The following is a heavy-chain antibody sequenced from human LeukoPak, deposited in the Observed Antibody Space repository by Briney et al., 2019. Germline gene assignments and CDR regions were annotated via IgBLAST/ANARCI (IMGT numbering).Heavy chain of an antibody. CDR3: ARDLYNGWHPSNWFDP. CDR1: GFTVSSNY. CDR2: IYSGGST. Sequence: PGGSLRLSCAASGFTVSSNYMSWVRQAPGKGLEWVSVIYSGGSTYYADPVKGRFTISRDNSKNTLYLQMNSLRAEDTAVYYCARDLYNGWHPSNWFDPWGQGTLVTVSS. D-gene: IGHD5-12*01. J-gene: IGHJ5*02. V-gene: IGHV3-66*01.